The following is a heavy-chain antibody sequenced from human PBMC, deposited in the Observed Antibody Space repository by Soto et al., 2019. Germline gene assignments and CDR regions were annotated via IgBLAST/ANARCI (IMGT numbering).Heavy chain of an antibody. CDR3: TTTLDGGPPYYFDY. V-gene: IGHV3-15*07. J-gene: IGHJ4*02. Sequence: GGSLRLSCAASGFTFSNAWMNWVRQAPGKGLEWVGRIKSKTDGGTTDYAAPVKGRFTISRDDSKNTLYLQMNSLKTEDTAVYYCTTTLDGGPPYYFDYCGQGTLVTVSS. CDR1: GFTFSNAW. CDR2: IKSKTDGGTT. D-gene: IGHD3-16*01.